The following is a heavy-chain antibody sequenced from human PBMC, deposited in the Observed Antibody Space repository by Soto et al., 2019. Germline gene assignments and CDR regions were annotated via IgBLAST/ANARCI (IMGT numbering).Heavy chain of an antibody. CDR3: ARDHRYYYDSSGYYGYFDY. J-gene: IGHJ4*02. CDR1: GFTFSSYG. V-gene: IGHV3-33*01. CDR2: IWYDGTNK. Sequence: QVQLVESGGGVVQPGRSLRLSCAASGFTFSSYGMHWVRQAPGKGLEWVAVIWYDGTNKFYADSVKGRFTISRDNSKNTLYLQMNSLRAEDTAVYYCARDHRYYYDSSGYYGYFDYGGQGTLVTVSS. D-gene: IGHD3-22*01.